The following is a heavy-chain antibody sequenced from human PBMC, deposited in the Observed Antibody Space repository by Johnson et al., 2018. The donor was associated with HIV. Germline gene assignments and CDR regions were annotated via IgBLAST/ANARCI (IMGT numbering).Heavy chain of an antibody. D-gene: IGHD5-18*01. CDR2: MWYDGSNK. CDR3: ASGYSYGTDAFDI. CDR1: GFTFGDYA. J-gene: IGHJ3*02. Sequence: QVQLVESGGGVVQPGRSLRLSCAASGFTFGDYAMSWFRQAPGKGLEWVAGMWYDGSNKDYADSVKGRCTISRDNSKNTLYLQMNSLRAEDTAVYYCASGYSYGTDAFDIWGQGTMVTVSS. V-gene: IGHV3-33*01.